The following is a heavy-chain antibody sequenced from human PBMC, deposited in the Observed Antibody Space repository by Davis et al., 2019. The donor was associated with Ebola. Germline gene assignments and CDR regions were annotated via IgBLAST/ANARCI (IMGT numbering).Heavy chain of an antibody. CDR1: GTTFSSYA. V-gene: IGHV3-23*01. CDR2: ISGSGGST. J-gene: IGHJ4*02. Sequence: GGSLRLSCAASGTTFSSYATSWVRQAPGKGLEWLSAISGSGGSTYYADSVKGRFTISRDNSKNTLYLQMNSLRAEDTAVYYCAKGKIYGQLWGQGTLVTVSS. D-gene: IGHD5-18*01. CDR3: AKGKIYGQL.